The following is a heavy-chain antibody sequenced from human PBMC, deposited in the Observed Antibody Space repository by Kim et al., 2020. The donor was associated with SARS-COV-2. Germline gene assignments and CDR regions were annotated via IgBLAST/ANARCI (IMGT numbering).Heavy chain of an antibody. V-gene: IGHV3-74*01. CDR3: SRGGFDY. Sequence: GGSLRLSCAASEFTFSSSSMHWVRQVPGKGLVWVSRINSDGSNTNYADSVKGRFTISRDNAKNTLYLQMNSLRAEDTAVYYCSRGGFDYWGQGTLVTVSS. J-gene: IGHJ4*02. D-gene: IGHD3-16*01. CDR2: INSDGSNT. CDR1: EFTFSSSS.